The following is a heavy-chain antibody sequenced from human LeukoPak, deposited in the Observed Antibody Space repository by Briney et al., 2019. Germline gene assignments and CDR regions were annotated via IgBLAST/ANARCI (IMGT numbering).Heavy chain of an antibody. CDR2: ISAYNGNT. J-gene: IGHJ4*02. Sequence: ASVKVSCKASGYTFTSYGISWVRQAPGQGLEWMGWISAYNGNTNYGQKLQGRVTMTTDTSTSTAYMELRSLRSDDTAVYYCARDLGFTLKLRCGGYWGQGTLVTVSS. V-gene: IGHV1-18*01. CDR3: ARDLGFTLKLRCGGY. CDR1: GYTFTSYG. D-gene: IGHD2-21*01.